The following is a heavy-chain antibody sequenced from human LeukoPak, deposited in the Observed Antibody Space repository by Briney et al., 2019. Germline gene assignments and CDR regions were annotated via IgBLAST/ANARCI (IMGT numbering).Heavy chain of an antibody. CDR1: GFTFSGYA. J-gene: IGHJ4*02. CDR2: ISSNGGST. Sequence: GGSLRLSCSASGFTFSGYAMHWVRQAPGKGLEYVSAISSNGGSTYYADSVKGRFTISRDNSKNTLYLQMSSLRAEDTAVYYCVKWTYGSSKDYWGQGTLVTVSS. D-gene: IGHD3-10*01. CDR3: VKWTYGSSKDY. V-gene: IGHV3-64D*06.